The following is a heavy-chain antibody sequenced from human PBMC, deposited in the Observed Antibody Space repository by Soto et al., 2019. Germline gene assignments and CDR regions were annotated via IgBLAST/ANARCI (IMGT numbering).Heavy chain of an antibody. D-gene: IGHD2-21*01. J-gene: IGHJ4*02. V-gene: IGHV3-9*01. CDR2: ISWNSGSI. CDR3: AKGLIAPSHFDY. CDR1: GFTFDDYA. Sequence: GGSLRLSCAASGFTFDDYAMHWVRQAPGKGLEWVSGISWNSGSIGYADSVKGRFTISRDNAKNSLYLQMNSLRAEDAALYYCAKGLIAPSHFDYWGQGTLVTVSS.